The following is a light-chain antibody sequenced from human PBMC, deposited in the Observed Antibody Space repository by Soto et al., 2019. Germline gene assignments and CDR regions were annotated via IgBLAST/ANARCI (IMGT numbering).Light chain of an antibody. CDR2: DDN. J-gene: IGLJ1*01. CDR3: GSWDSSLSAYA. CDR1: SSNIGGNS. Sequence: QAVVTKPPSVSAAPGQKVTISCSGSSSNIGGNSVSWYQQLPGTAPKLLIYDDNKRPSGIPDRFSGSKSGTSATLGITGFQTGDEADYYCGSWDSSLSAYAFGTGTKLTVL. V-gene: IGLV1-51*01.